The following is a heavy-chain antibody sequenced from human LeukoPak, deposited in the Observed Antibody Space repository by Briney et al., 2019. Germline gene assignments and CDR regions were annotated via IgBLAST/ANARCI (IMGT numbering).Heavy chain of an antibody. CDR1: GYTFTSYD. D-gene: IGHD4-11*01. J-gene: IGHJ4*02. CDR2: INPNSGGT. Sequence: GASVKVSCKASGYTFTSYDINWVRQATGLGLEWMGWINPNSGGTNYAQKFQGWVTMTRDTSISTAYMELSRLRSDDTALYYCAREPPTNRDSSKYDGNWGQGTLVTVSS. V-gene: IGHV1-2*04. CDR3: AREPPTNRDSSKYDGN.